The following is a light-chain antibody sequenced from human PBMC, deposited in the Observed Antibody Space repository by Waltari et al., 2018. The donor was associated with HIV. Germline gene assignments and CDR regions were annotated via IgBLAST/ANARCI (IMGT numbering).Light chain of an antibody. CDR1: SSNIGAGFD. CDR2: CST. J-gene: IGLJ3*02. CDR3: QSYDSSLSGWV. Sequence: QSVLTQPPSVSGAPGQGVTISCTGGSSNIGAGFDVRWYQQFPGTAPKLLLYCSTNRQSGVPDRFSGSKSGTSASLAIVGLQAEDEADYYCQSYDSSLSGWVFGGGTKLTVL. V-gene: IGLV1-40*01.